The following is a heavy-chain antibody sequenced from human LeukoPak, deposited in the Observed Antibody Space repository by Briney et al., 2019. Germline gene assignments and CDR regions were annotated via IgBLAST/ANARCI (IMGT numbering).Heavy chain of an antibody. V-gene: IGHV4-59*01. CDR3: ARDSWGRFDY. CDR2: IFQSGTT. D-gene: IGHD7-27*01. J-gene: IGHJ4*02. CDR1: GDSITTYY. Sequence: SETLSLTCTVSGDSITTYYWSWIRQPPGKGLEWIGYIFQSGTTKYNPSLKSRVTILSDVSKNQSSLNLTSVTAADTAVYYCARDSWGRFDYWGQGTLVAVSS.